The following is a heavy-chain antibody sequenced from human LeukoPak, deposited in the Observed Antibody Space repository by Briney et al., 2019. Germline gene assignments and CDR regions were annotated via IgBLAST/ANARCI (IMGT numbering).Heavy chain of an antibody. J-gene: IGHJ4*02. CDR3: ARGGLFYDPSAYYYMNY. CDR2: ITTGGNVI. CDR1: GFTFSTYN. Sequence: GGSLRLSCAASGFTFSTYNMHWVRQAPGKGLEWISYITTGGNVIFYADSVKGRFTISRDKAKNSLYLQMDSLRAEDTAFYYCARGGLFYDPSAYYYMNYWCQGTLVTVSS. D-gene: IGHD3-22*01. V-gene: IGHV3-48*01.